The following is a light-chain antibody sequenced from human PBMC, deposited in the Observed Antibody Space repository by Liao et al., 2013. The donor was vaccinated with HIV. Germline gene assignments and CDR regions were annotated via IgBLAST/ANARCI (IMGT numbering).Light chain of an antibody. CDR2: QDS. CDR1: RLGDKY. CDR3: QAWDSSTGV. J-gene: IGLJ1*01. Sequence: SYEVTQPPSVSVSPGQTASIPCSGDRLGDKYTCWYQQKPGQSPVLVIYQDSKRPSGIPERFSASNSGNTATLTITGTQATDEADYYCQAWDSSTGVFGSGTKVTVL. V-gene: IGLV3-1*01.